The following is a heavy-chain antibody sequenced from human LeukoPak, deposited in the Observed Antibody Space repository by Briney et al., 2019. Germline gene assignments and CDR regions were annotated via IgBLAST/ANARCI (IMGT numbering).Heavy chain of an antibody. CDR1: GYTLTELS. D-gene: IGHD1-26*01. J-gene: IGHJ4*02. V-gene: IGHV1-24*01. Sequence: ASVKVSCKVSGYTLTELSMHWVRQAPGQGLEWMGGFDPEDGETIYAQKFQGRVTMTEDTSTDTAYMELSSLRSEDTAVYYCATDPEWELPPGYWGQGTLVAVSS. CDR3: ATDPEWELPPGY. CDR2: FDPEDGET.